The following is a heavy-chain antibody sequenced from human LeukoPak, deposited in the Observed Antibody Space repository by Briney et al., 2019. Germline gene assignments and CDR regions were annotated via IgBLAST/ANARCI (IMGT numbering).Heavy chain of an antibody. CDR2: TIPILGIA. CDR3: ARTDYGSGSYRFDY. V-gene: IGHV1-69*04. J-gene: IGHJ4*02. Sequence: SVKVSCKASGGTFSSYAISWVRQAPGQGLEWMGRTIPILGIANYAQKFQGRVTITADKSTSTAYMELSSLRSEDTAVYYCARTDYGSGSYRFDYWGQGTLVTVSS. CDR1: GGTFSSYA. D-gene: IGHD3-10*01.